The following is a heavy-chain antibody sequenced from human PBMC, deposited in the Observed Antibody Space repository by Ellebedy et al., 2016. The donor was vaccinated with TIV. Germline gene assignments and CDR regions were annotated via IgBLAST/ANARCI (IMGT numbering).Heavy chain of an antibody. CDR2: ISWNSGNI. Sequence: SLKIPCAAPGFTFNDYAMHWVRQVPGKGLEWVSGISWNSGNIDYADSVKGRFTISRDNAKNSLYLQMNSLRGEDTALYYCARGSTSLTRGCFDYWGQGTQVTVSS. D-gene: IGHD3-10*01. J-gene: IGHJ4*02. CDR3: ARGSTSLTRGCFDY. V-gene: IGHV3-9*01. CDR1: GFTFNDYA.